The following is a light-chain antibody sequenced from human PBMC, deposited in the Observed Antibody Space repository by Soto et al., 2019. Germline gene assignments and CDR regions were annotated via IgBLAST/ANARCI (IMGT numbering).Light chain of an antibody. V-gene: IGKV1-5*01. Sequence: IKITQSPATLSASVGDRVTITCRASQSISSWLAWYQQKPGKAPKLLIYDASSLESGVPSRFSGSGSGTEFTLTISSLQPDDFATYYCQQYNSYSTFGQGTKVDIK. CDR3: QQYNSYST. CDR2: DAS. J-gene: IGKJ1*01. CDR1: QSISSW.